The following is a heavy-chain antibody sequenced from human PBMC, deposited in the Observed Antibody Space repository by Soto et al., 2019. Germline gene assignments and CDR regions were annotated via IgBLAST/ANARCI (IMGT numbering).Heavy chain of an antibody. D-gene: IGHD3-10*01. CDR3: AKFGPQGSGHYGAIDY. CDR2: ISGSGGKT. Sequence: EVQLLESGGGLVQPGGSLRLSCAASGLTFSNYAMSWVRQAPGKGLEWVSVISGSGGKTYYADSVKGRFTISRDNSKNTLYLQMNSLRAEDTAVYYCAKFGPQGSGHYGAIDYWGQGTLVTVSS. J-gene: IGHJ4*02. V-gene: IGHV3-23*01. CDR1: GLTFSNYA.